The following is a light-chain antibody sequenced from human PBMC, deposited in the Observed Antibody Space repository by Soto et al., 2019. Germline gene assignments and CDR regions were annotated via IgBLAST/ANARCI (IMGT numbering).Light chain of an antibody. CDR3: ATWDDSRNKV. CDR1: SSNIGGNT. CDR2: NNN. Sequence: QPVLTQPPSASGTPGQRGTISCSRSSSNIGGNTVNWYQQLPGTAPKLLIYNNNQRPSGVPDRFSGSKSGTSASLAISGLQSEDEADYYCATWDDSRNKVFGTGTKVTVL. V-gene: IGLV1-44*01. J-gene: IGLJ1*01.